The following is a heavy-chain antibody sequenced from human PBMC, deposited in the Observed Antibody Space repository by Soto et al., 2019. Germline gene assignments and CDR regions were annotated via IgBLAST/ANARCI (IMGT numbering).Heavy chain of an antibody. CDR1: GGSISSGGYY. CDR2: IYYSGST. Sequence: SETLSLTCTVSGGSISSGGYYWSWIRQHPGKGLEWIGYIYYSGSTYYNPSLKSRVTISVDTSKNQFSLKLSSVTAADTAVYYCARSESGYETDYYYGMDVWGQGTTVTVSS. CDR3: ARSESGYETDYYYGMDV. D-gene: IGHD5-12*01. V-gene: IGHV4-31*03. J-gene: IGHJ6*02.